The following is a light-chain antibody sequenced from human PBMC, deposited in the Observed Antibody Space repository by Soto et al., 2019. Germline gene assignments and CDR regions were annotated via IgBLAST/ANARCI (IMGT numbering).Light chain of an antibody. CDR3: QQSYSTPLT. J-gene: IGKJ4*01. Sequence: DIQMTQSPSSLSASVGDRVTVTCRASQSISSYLNWYQQKPGKAPKLLIYAGSSLQSGVPSRFSGSVSGTDFTLTISSLQPEDFATYYCQQSYSTPLTFGGGTKVDIK. CDR1: QSISSY. CDR2: AGS. V-gene: IGKV1-39*01.